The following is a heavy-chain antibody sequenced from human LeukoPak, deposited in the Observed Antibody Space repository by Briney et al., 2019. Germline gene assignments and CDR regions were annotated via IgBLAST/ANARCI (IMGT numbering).Heavy chain of an antibody. V-gene: IGHV3-30*04. D-gene: IGHD3-10*01. CDR2: ISYDGSNK. CDR3: AKGKAMVRGVIRDNYYYGMDV. J-gene: IGHJ6*02. Sequence: GGSPRLSCAASGFTFSSYAMHWVRQAPGKGLEWVAVISYDGSNKYYADSVKGRFTISRDNSKNTLYLQMNSLRAEDTAVYYCAKGKAMVRGVIRDNYYYGMDVWGQGTTVTVSS. CDR1: GFTFSSYA.